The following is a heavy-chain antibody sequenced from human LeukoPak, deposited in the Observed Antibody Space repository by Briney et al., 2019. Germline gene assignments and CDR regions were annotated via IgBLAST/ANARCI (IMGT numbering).Heavy chain of an antibody. CDR2: IYTSGST. Sequence: SQTLSLTCTVSGGSISSGSYYWSWIRQPAGKGLEWIGRIYTSGSTNYNPSLKSRVTISVDTSKNQFSLKLSSVTAADTAVYYCACYDFWSGTNGWFDPWGQGTLVTVSS. CDR3: ACYDFWSGTNGWFDP. J-gene: IGHJ5*02. V-gene: IGHV4-61*02. D-gene: IGHD3-3*01. CDR1: GGSISSGSYY.